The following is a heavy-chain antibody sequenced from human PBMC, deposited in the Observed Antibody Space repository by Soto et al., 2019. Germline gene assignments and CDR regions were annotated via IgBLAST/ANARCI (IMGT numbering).Heavy chain of an antibody. V-gene: IGHV1-3*01. D-gene: IGHD3-3*01. CDR1: GYNFKNYA. J-gene: IGHJ4*02. CDR2: SNEGSGNS. CDR3: LRDDRAISGVVTLDY. Sequence: QVQLVQSGAEVKRPGASVRVSCKASGYNFKNYAIHWVRQAPGQRLEWMGWSNEGSGNSRYSQKFQGRVSITRDTSANTVYMDLSSLKSEDTATYDCLRDDRAISGVVTLDYWGPGTLVTVSS.